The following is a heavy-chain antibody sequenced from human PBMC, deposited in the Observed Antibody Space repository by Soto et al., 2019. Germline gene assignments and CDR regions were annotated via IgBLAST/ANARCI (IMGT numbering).Heavy chain of an antibody. J-gene: IGHJ6*02. CDR2: IYYSGST. V-gene: IGHV4-59*01. D-gene: IGHD3-10*01. CDR1: GVSISSYY. Sequence: SXTLSLACTVSGVSISSYYWSWIRQPPVNGLEWIGYIYYSGSTNYNPSLKSRVTISVDTSKNQFSLKLSSVTAADTAVYYCARDRSLGGSGSYYYYGMDVWGQGTTVTVSS. CDR3: ARDRSLGGSGSYYYYGMDV.